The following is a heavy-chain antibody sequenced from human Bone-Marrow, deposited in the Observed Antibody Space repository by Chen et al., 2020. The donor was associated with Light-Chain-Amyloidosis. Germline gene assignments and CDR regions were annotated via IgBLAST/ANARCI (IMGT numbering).Heavy chain of an antibody. D-gene: IGHD6-19*01. CDR2: IYHSGST. J-gene: IGHJ4*02. CDR3: ARAWGSSSGSLEY. Sequence: QVQLQESGPGMVKPSGTLSLTCAVSGDSLSSSHCCSWVRQPPGKGLEWIGEIYHSGSTNYNPSLKSRVTISVDKSKNQFSLNLSSVTAADTAVYYCARAWGSSSGSLEYWGQGTLVTVSS. V-gene: IGHV4-4*02. CDR1: GDSLSSSHC.